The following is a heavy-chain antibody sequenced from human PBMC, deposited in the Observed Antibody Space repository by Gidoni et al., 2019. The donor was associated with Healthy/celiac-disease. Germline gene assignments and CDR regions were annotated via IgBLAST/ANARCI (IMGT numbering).Heavy chain of an antibody. V-gene: IGHV3-7*03. CDR2: IKQDGSEK. D-gene: IGHD3-3*01. J-gene: IGHJ5*02. CDR3: ARERETYYDFSTWFDP. Sequence: EVQLVESGGGLVQPGGSLRLSCAASGFTFSSYWMSWVRQAPGKGLEWVANIKQDGSEKYYVDSVKGRFTISRDNAKNSLYLQMNSLRAEDTAVYYCARERETYYDFSTWFDPWGQGTLVTVSS. CDR1: GFTFSSYW.